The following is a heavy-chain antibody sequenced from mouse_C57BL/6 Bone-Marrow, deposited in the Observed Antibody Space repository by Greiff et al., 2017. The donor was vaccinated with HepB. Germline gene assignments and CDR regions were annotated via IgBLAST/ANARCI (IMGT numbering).Heavy chain of an antibody. CDR2: INPSSGYT. J-gene: IGHJ4*01. V-gene: IGHV1-7*01. CDR3: ARTAQAKEYDAMDY. D-gene: IGHD3-2*02. Sequence: QVQLQQSGAELATPGASVKLSCKASGYTFTSYWMHWVKQRPGQGLEWIGYINPSSGYTKYNQKFKDTATLTADKSSSTAYMQLSSLTYEDSAVYYCARTAQAKEYDAMDYWGQGTSVTVSS. CDR1: GYTFTSYW.